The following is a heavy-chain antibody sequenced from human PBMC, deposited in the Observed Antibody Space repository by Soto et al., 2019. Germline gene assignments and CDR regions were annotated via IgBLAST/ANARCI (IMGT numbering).Heavy chain of an antibody. CDR2: IIPIFGTA. CDR1: GGTFSSYA. V-gene: IGHV1-69*13. J-gene: IGHJ6*02. Sequence: SVKVSCKASGGTFSSYAISWVRQAPGQGLEWMGGIIPIFGTANYAQKFQGRVTITADESTSTAYMELSSLRSEDTAVYYCARCPDPQYVMAVWGQGTTVTVSS. CDR3: ARCPDPQYVMAV.